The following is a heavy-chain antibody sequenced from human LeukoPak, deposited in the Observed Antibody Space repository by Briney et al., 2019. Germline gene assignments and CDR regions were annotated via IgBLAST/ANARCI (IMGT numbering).Heavy chain of an antibody. V-gene: IGHV4-59*01. CDR1: GGSISTYY. Sequence: SETLSLTCTVSGGSISTYYWSWIRQPPGKGLEWIGYIYYNGNTNYNPSLKSRVTISVDTSKNQFSLKLSSVTAADTAVYYCARVSRDYDSSGYYVTSFDYWGQGTLVTVSS. D-gene: IGHD3-22*01. CDR3: ARVSRDYDSSGYYVTSFDY. CDR2: IYYNGNT. J-gene: IGHJ4*02.